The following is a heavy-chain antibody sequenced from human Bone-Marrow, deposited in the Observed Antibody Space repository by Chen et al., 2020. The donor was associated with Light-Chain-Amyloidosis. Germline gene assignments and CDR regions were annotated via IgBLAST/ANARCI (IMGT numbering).Heavy chain of an antibody. CDR3: ARRRDGYNFDY. V-gene: IGHV5-51*01. D-gene: IGHD5-12*01. CDR1: GYTFPNYW. J-gene: IGHJ4*02. CDR2: IYPDDSDA. Sequence: EQSGPEVKKPGESLKISCKGSGYTFPNYWIGWVRQMPGKGLEWMGVIYPDDSDARYSPSFEGQVTISADKSITTAYLQWRSLKALDTAMYYCARRRDGYNFDYWGQGTLVTVSS.